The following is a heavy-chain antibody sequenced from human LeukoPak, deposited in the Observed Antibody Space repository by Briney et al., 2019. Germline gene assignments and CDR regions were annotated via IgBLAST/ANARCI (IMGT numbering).Heavy chain of an antibody. CDR1: GFTFRTYW. Sequence: QPGESMSLSCAASGFTFRTYWMTWVRQAPGRGREWVAYIKEGGSEKNYVDSVKGRFTISRDNARNSLYLQLNSLRPEATAVYYCARDRITEIGDQGNLVTVSS. V-gene: IGHV3-7*01. CDR2: IKEGGSEK. CDR3: ARDRITEI. J-gene: IGHJ4*02.